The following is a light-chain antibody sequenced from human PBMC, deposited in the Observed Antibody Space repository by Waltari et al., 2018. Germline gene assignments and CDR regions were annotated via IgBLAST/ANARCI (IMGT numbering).Light chain of an antibody. CDR1: QGISSN. CDR2: RAS. V-gene: IGKV1-9*01. Sequence: DIHLTQSPSFLSASVGDRVPITCRASQGISSNLAWYQQKPGKAPKLLIYRASTLQSGVPSRFSGSESGTDFTLTISSLQPEDFATYYCLQLNSYPRTFGQGTKVEVK. CDR3: LQLNSYPRT. J-gene: IGKJ1*01.